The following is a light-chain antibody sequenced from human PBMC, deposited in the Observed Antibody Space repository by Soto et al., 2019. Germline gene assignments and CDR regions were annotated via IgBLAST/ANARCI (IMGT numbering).Light chain of an antibody. Sequence: QSALTKPASVSGSPGQSITIPCTGTSGDVGSYNLVSWYQQHPGKAPKLMIYEVTERPSGVSNRFSGSKSGNTASLTISGLQPEDEADYYCCSYAGNSEVFGTGTTLTVL. CDR3: CSYAGNSEV. V-gene: IGLV2-23*02. J-gene: IGLJ1*01. CDR2: EVT. CDR1: SGDVGSYNL.